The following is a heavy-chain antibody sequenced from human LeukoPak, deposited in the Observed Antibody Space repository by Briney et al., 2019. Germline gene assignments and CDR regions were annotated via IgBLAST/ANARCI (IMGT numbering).Heavy chain of an antibody. Sequence: PSETLSLTCAVYGGSFSGYYWSWIRQPPGKGLEWIGEINHSGSTNYNPSLKSRVTISVDTSKNQFSLKLSSVTAADTAVYYCARAVEMATDWGQGTLVTVSS. V-gene: IGHV4-34*01. D-gene: IGHD5-24*01. CDR3: ARAVEMATD. J-gene: IGHJ4*02. CDR1: GGSFSGYY. CDR2: INHSGST.